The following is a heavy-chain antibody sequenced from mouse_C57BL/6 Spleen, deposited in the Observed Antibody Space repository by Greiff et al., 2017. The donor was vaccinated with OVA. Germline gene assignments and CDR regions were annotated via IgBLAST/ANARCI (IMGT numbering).Heavy chain of an antibody. J-gene: IGHJ3*01. V-gene: IGHV5-4*03. CDR2: ISDGGSYT. CDR1: GFTFSSYA. D-gene: IGHD2-5*01. Sequence: EVKLVESGGGLVKPGGSLKLSCAASGFTFSSYAMSWVRQTPEKRLEWVATISDGGSYTYYPDNVKGRFTISRDNAKNNLYLQMSHLKSEDTAMYYCARGNSNYEGFAYWGQGTLVTVSA. CDR3: ARGNSNYEGFAY.